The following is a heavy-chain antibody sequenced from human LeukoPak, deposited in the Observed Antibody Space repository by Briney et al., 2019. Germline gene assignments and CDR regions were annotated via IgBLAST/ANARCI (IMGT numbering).Heavy chain of an antibody. CDR2: INHSGST. J-gene: IGHJ6*03. V-gene: IGHV4-34*01. Sequence: SETLSLTCAVYGGSFSGYYWSWIRQPPGKGLEWIGEINHSGSTNYNPSLKSRVTISVDTSKNQFSLKLSSVTAADTAVYYCARARRVLRFLEWLSKAPYYYYMDVWGKGTTVTVSS. D-gene: IGHD3-3*01. CDR3: ARARRVLRFLEWLSKAPYYYYMDV. CDR1: GGSFSGYY.